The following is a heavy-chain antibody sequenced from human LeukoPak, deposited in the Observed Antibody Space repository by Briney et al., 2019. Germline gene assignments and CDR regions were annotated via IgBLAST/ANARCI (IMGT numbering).Heavy chain of an antibody. D-gene: IGHD6-13*01. CDR3: ARVHSSSWYSYYYYYMDV. Sequence: ASVKVSCKASGYTFTRYGFTWVRQAPGQGLEWMGWISAYNGKTNYAQKVQGRVTITRDTSASTVYMELSSLRSEDTAVYYCARVHSSSWYSYYYYYMDVWGKGTTVTVSS. CDR1: GYTFTRYG. J-gene: IGHJ6*03. CDR2: ISAYNGKT. V-gene: IGHV1-18*01.